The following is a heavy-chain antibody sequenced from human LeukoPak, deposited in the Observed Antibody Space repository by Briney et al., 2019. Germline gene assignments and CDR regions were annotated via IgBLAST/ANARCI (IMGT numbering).Heavy chain of an antibody. CDR2: ISNSGNT. CDR1: GASISSGGYS. V-gene: IGHV4-30-4*07. Sequence: PSETLSLTCAVSGASISSGGYSWSWIRQPPGKGLQWIGYISNSGNTYYNPSLKSRLTISLDTSKNQFSLNLSSMTAADTAVYYCARFVTCGGDCYRYYYYNYMDVWGRGTMVTVSS. CDR3: ARFVTCGGDCYRYYYYNYMDV. D-gene: IGHD2-21*02. J-gene: IGHJ6*03.